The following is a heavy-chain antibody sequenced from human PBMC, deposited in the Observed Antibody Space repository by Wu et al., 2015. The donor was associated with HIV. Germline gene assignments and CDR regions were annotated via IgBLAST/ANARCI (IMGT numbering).Heavy chain of an antibody. Sequence: QVQLVQSGAEVKRPGASVKVSCKTSGYSFTAYYIHWIRQAPGQGLEWMGRINPSGGSTSYAQKFQGRVTMTRDTSTSTVYMELSSLRSEDTAVYYCARGGLAMVTGGRGDLFDYWGQGNAGHRSPQ. CDR1: GYSFTAYY. V-gene: IGHV1-46*01. J-gene: IGHJ4*02. CDR2: INPSGGST. CDR3: ARGGLAMVTGGRGDLFDY. D-gene: IGHD5-18*01.